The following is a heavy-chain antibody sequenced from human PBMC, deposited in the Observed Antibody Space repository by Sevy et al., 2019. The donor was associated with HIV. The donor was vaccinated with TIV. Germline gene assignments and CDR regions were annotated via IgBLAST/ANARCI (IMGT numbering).Heavy chain of an antibody. CDR1: GFTVGTYW. CDR2: IKQDESEK. D-gene: IGHD2-2*01. V-gene: IGHV3-7*01. J-gene: IGHJ6*02. Sequence: GGSLRLSCAASGFTVGTYWMSWVRQAPGKGLQWVASIKQDESEKNYVDSVKGRFTISSDNAKNSLALQMNSLRAEDTVAYYCARDLIVPTGMFYYGMDVWGQGTTVTVSS. CDR3: ARDLIVPTGMFYYGMDV.